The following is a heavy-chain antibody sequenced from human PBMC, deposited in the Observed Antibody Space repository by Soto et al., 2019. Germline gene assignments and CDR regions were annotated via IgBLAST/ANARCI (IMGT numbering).Heavy chain of an antibody. CDR1: GGSISSGGYY. V-gene: IGHV4-31*03. CDR2: IYYSGST. D-gene: IGHD2-2*01. J-gene: IGHJ3*02. CDR3: ASAPADGLVPAAIPDI. Sequence: QVQLQESGPGLVKPSQTLSLTCTVSGGSISSGGYYWSWIRQHPGKGLEWIGYIYYSGSTYYNPSLKSRVTISVDTSKNQFSLKLSSVTAADTAVYYCASAPADGLVPAAIPDIWGQGTMVTVSS.